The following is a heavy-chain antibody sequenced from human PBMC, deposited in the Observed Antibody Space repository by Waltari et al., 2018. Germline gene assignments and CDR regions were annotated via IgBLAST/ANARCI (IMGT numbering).Heavy chain of an antibody. CDR1: GGSFSGYS. Sequence: VQLQLWGAGLLKPSETLSLTCAVYGGSFSGYSWSWIRQPPGKGLEWIGEINHCGSTNYIPSLKSRVTISVDSSKNQFSLKLSSVTAADTAVYYCARERGCSGGSCYTEYWYFDLWGRGTLVTVSS. J-gene: IGHJ2*01. CDR3: ARERGCSGGSCYTEYWYFDL. CDR2: INHCGST. V-gene: IGHV4-34*01. D-gene: IGHD2-15*01.